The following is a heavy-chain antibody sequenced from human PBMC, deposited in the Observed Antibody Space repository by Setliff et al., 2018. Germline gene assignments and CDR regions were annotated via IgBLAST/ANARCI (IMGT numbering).Heavy chain of an antibody. V-gene: IGHV4-61*09. CDR2: TYTSWST. D-gene: IGHD3-3*01. J-gene: IGHJ6*03. CDR3: ARMSGFFYIDV. Sequence: PSETLSLTCTVSGGSISGFNYWTWIRQPAGKGLEWIGQTYTSWSTNYNPSLKSRVTISLDTSKNQFSLKLNSVTAADTAVYYCARMSGFFYIDVWGNGTTVTVSS. CDR1: GGSISGFNY.